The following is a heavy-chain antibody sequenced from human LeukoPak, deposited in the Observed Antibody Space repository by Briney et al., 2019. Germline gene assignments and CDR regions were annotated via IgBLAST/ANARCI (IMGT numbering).Heavy chain of an antibody. CDR3: ARHTPRGSSLVYFDY. J-gene: IGHJ4*02. V-gene: IGHV4-38-2*01. D-gene: IGHD6-13*01. CDR1: GYSISSGYY. Sequence: SETLSLTCAVSGYSISSGYYWGWIRQPPGKGLVWIGSIYHSGSTYYNPSLKSRVTISVDTSKNQFSLKLSSVTAADTAVYYCARHTPRGSSLVYFDYWGQGTLVTVSS. CDR2: IYHSGST.